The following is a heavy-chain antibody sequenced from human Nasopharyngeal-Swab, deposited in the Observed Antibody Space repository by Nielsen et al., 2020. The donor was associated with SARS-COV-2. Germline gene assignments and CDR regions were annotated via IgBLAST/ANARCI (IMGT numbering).Heavy chain of an antibody. J-gene: IGHJ4*02. CDR3: ASPPLDSSGYYYGFHY. Sequence: GGSLRLSCAASGFTFSSSAMHWVRQAPGKGLEWVAVISYDGSNKYFAGSVKGRFTISRDNSKNTLYLQMNSLRAEDTAVYYCASPPLDSSGYYYGFHYWGRGTLVTVSS. CDR2: ISYDGSNK. V-gene: IGHV3-30-3*01. D-gene: IGHD3-22*01. CDR1: GFTFSSSA.